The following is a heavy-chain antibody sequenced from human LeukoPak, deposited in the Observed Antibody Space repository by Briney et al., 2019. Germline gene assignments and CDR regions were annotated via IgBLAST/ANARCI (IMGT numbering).Heavy chain of an antibody. Sequence: GGSLRLSCAASAFTFSSYSMNWVRQAPGKGLEWVSSISSSGSYIYYADSVKGRFTISRDNSKNTLYLQMNSLRAEDTAVYYCAKDITVAGTDYWGQGTLVTVSS. J-gene: IGHJ4*02. CDR2: ISSSGSYI. D-gene: IGHD6-19*01. V-gene: IGHV3-21*04. CDR1: AFTFSSYS. CDR3: AKDITVAGTDY.